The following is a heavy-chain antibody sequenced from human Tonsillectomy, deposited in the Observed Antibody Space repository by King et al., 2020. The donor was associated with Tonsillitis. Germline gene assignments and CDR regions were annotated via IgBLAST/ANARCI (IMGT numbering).Heavy chain of an antibody. CDR1: GSSISSYY. CDR2: IDYSGST. CDR3: ARGPHYYDSSGTLLFDY. D-gene: IGHD3-22*01. V-gene: IGHV4-59*08. J-gene: IGHJ4*02. Sequence: QLQESGPGLVKPSETLSLTCIVSGSSISSYYWSWIRQPPEKGLEWIGYIDYSGSTQYNPSLKNRVTMSVDTSKHQFSLKLSSVSAADTAVYYCARGPHYYDSSGTLLFDYWGQGTLVTVSS.